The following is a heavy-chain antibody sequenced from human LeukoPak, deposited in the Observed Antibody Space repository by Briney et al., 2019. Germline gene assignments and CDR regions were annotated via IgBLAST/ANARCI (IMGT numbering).Heavy chain of an antibody. Sequence: SETLSLTCAVYGGSFSGYCWSWIRQPPGKGLEWIGEINHSGSTNYNPSLKSRVTISVDTSKNQFSLKLSSVTAADTAVYYCARLVRYYGPTTQRGWFDPWGQGTLVTVSS. J-gene: IGHJ5*02. CDR2: INHSGST. CDR3: ARLVRYYGPTTQRGWFDP. D-gene: IGHD3-10*01. V-gene: IGHV4-34*01. CDR1: GGSFSGYC.